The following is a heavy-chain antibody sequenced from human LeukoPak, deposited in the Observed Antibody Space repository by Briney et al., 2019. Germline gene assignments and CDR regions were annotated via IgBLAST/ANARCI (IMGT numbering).Heavy chain of an antibody. V-gene: IGHV3-21*01. Sequence: GGSLRLSCAASGFTFRSYSMNWVRQAPGKGLEWVSSISSSSSYIYYADSVKGRFTISRDNAKNSLYLQMNSLRAEDTAVYYCAELGITMIGGVWGKGTTVTISS. D-gene: IGHD3-10*02. CDR1: GFTFRSYS. CDR3: AELGITMIGGV. J-gene: IGHJ6*04. CDR2: ISSSSSYI.